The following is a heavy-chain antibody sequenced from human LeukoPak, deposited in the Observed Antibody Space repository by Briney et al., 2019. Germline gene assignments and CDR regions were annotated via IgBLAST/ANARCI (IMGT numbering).Heavy chain of an antibody. V-gene: IGHV3-66*01. CDR3: ARDLYDYGSY. J-gene: IGHJ4*02. D-gene: IGHD4/OR15-4a*01. CDR2: IYSGGTT. CDR1: GFTFSDYY. Sequence: GGSLRLSCAASGFTFSDYYMSWIRQAPGKGLEWVSVIYSGGTTYYADSVKGRFTISRDNSKNTLYLQMNSLRTEDTAVYYCARDLYDYGSYWGQGTLVTVSS.